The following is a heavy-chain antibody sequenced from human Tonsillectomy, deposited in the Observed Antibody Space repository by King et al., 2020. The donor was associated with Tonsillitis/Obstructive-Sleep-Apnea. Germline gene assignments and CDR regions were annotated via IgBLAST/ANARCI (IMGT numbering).Heavy chain of an antibody. Sequence: VQLVESGGGLVKPGGSLRLSCAASGFTLSNAWMSWVRQAPGKGLEWVVRIKSKTDGGTTDYAAPVKGRFTISRDDSKNTLYLQMNSRKTEDTSVYYCTTESDTMVRGVLPLAFDYWGQGTLVTVSS. J-gene: IGHJ4*02. V-gene: IGHV3-15*01. D-gene: IGHD3-10*01. CDR1: GFTLSNAW. CDR3: TTESDTMVRGVLPLAFDY. CDR2: IKSKTDGGTT.